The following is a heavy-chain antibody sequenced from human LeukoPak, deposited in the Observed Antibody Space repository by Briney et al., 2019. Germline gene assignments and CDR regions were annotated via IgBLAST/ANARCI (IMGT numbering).Heavy chain of an antibody. CDR3: AKDTTYYYDSSGYSDLPRNYFDY. V-gene: IGHV1-69*05. CDR1: GGTFSSYA. CDR2: IIPIFGTA. D-gene: IGHD3-22*01. J-gene: IGHJ4*02. Sequence: SVKVSCKASGGTFSSYAISWVRQAPGQGLEWMGGIIPIFGTANYAQKFQGRVTITTDESTSTAYMELSSLRAEDTAVYYCAKDTTYYYDSSGYSDLPRNYFDYWGQGTLVTVSS.